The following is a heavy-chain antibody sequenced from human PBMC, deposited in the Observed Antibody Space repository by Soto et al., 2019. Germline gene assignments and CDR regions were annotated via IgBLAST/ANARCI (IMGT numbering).Heavy chain of an antibody. CDR1: GDSITTVDYF. CDR3: AGWRYCLTGRCFPNWFDS. J-gene: IGHJ5*01. D-gene: IGHD2-15*01. CDR2: IYKRTTT. Sequence: PSETLSLTCSVSGDSITTVDYFWAWIRQPPGQALEYIGYIYKRTTTYYNPSFKIRVTIPLDTSKNQFSLTVTSVTAADTALYFLAGWRYCLTGRCFPNWFDSWGQGTLVTVSS. V-gene: IGHV4-30-4*01.